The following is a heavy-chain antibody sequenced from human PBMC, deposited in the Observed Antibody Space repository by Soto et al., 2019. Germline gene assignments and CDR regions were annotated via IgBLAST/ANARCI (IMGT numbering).Heavy chain of an antibody. CDR3: ARDPKTSGGQHWAFNYFDS. CDR1: GFTLNTYG. CDR2: ISYDGTNK. D-gene: IGHD7-27*01. V-gene: IGHV3-30*19. J-gene: IGHJ4*02. Sequence: GGSLRLSCAASGFTLNTYGMYWVRQAPGKGLEWVAVISYDGTNKFYADSVKGRFTISRDNSKSTLYLQVDSLRPEDAAVYYCARDPKTSGGQHWAFNYFDSWGQGTLVTVSS.